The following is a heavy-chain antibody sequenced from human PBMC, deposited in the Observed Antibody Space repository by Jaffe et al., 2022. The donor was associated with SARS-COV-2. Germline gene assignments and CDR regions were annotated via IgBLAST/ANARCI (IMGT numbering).Heavy chain of an antibody. CDR3: AKSVVLRYFDWLLKRDEWFDP. CDR1: GFTFSSYG. V-gene: IGHV3-30*18. J-gene: IGHJ5*02. CDR2: ISYDGSNK. D-gene: IGHD3-9*01. Sequence: QVQLVESGGGVVQPGRSLRLSCAASGFTFSSYGMHWVRQAPGKGLEWVAVISYDGSNKYYADSVKGRFTISRDNSKNTLYLQMNSLRAEDTAVYYCAKSVVLRYFDWLLKRDEWFDPWGQGTLVTVSS.